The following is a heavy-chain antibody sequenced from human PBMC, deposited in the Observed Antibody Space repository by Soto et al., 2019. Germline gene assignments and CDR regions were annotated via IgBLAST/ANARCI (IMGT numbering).Heavy chain of an antibody. V-gene: IGHV3-30*18. J-gene: IGHJ6*02. CDR1: GFTFSSYG. CDR2: ILYDGSKK. D-gene: IGHD6-19*01. CDR3: VKDGSSGWPYFDDMDV. Sequence: GSLRLSCAASGFTFSSYGMHWVRQAPGKGLEWVAVILYDGSKKYYADSVKGRFTISRDNSKNALYLQMSSLRAEDTALYYCVKDGSSGWPYFDDMDVWGRGTTVTVSS.